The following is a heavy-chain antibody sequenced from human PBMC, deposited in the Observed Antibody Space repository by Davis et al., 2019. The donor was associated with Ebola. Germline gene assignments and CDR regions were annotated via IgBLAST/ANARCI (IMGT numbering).Heavy chain of an antibody. CDR2: IYYSGST. D-gene: IGHD2-2*02. J-gene: IGHJ6*02. Sequence: GSLRLSCTVSGGSISSYYWSWIRQPPGKGLQWIGYIYYSGSTNYNPSLKSRVTISVDTSKNQFSLKLSSVTAADTAVYYCARDLFPPCSSTSCYNPYYYYGMDVWGQGTTVTVSS. V-gene: IGHV4-59*12. CDR3: ARDLFPPCSSTSCYNPYYYYGMDV. CDR1: GGSISSYY.